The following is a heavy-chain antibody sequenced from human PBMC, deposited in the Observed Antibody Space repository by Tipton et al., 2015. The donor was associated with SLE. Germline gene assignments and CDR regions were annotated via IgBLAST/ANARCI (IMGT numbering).Heavy chain of an antibody. CDR3: ARAPFGGRWNVGDY. D-gene: IGHD3-10*01. Sequence: LRLSCAVYGGSFSGYYWSWIRQPPGKGLEWIGEIDHSGSTNYNPSLTSRVTISVDTSKNQFSLKLSSVTAADTAVYCCARAPFGGRWNVGDYWGQGTLVTVSS. J-gene: IGHJ4*02. V-gene: IGHV4-34*01. CDR1: GGSFSGYY. CDR2: IDHSGST.